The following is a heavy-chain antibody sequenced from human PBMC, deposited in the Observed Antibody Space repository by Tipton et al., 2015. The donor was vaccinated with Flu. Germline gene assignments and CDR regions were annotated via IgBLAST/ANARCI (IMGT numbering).Heavy chain of an antibody. CDR2: LYDSGIT. J-gene: IGHJ4*02. CDR1: GGSIGSSTYY. V-gene: IGHV4-39*07. Sequence: TLSLTCTVFGGSIGSSTYYWGWIRQPPGEGLEWIGSLYDSGITYYNPSLKSRVTISLDTSKNQFSLKLISVTAADAAVYYCARSSSAYDYVWGGSYYFDFWGQGTLVTVSS. D-gene: IGHD3-16*01. CDR3: ARSSSAYDYVWGGSYYFDF.